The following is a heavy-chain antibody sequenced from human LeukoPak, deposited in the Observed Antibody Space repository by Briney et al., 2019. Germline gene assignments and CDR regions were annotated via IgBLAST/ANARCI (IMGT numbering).Heavy chain of an antibody. D-gene: IGHD3-3*02. Sequence: GGSLRLSCSASGFTFRSYWMTWVRQAPGEGLEWVANIKQDGKGKYYADSVEGRFNISRDNAKNSLYLQINSLRTEDTAVYYCARDRFSRASSSGPPYYYYYFMDVWGKGTTVTVSS. V-gene: IGHV3-7*01. CDR3: ARDRFSRASSSGPPYYYYYFMDV. CDR1: GFTFRSYW. CDR2: IKQDGKGK. J-gene: IGHJ6*03.